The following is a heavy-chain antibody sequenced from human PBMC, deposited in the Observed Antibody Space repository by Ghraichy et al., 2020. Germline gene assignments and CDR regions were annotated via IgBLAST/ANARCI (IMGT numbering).Heavy chain of an antibody. Sequence: SETLSLTCTVSGGSINIVSFYWGWVRQPPGKGLEWIGNIYNTGTTSYNPSLKIRVNISVDTSKNEFSLRLTSVTAADTAVYFCAGPSGYGTGSYYPLEHWGQGSLVTVTS. V-gene: IGHV4-39*01. CDR2: IYNTGTT. CDR3: AGPSGYGTGSYYPLEH. J-gene: IGHJ4*02. CDR1: GGSINIVSFY. D-gene: IGHD3-10*01.